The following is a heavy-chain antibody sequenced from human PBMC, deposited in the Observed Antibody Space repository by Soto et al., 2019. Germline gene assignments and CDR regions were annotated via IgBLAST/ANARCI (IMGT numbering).Heavy chain of an antibody. CDR1: GYPFTSYG. J-gene: IGHJ4*02. V-gene: IGHV1-18*04. CDR2: INPYNGNI. D-gene: IGHD1-1*01. Sequence: QVQLVQSGGEVKRPGASVKVSCKASGYPFTSYGISCVRHAPGQGLEWMGWINPYNGNIKYEQKFQGRVTMTADTSTTTAYMELRSLSHDDTAEYYCARSLASVHDSWGQGSLVTVSS. CDR3: ARSLASVHDS.